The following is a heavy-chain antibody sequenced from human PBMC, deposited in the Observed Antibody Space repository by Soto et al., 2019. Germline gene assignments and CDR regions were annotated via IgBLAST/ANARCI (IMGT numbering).Heavy chain of an antibody. CDR3: TREQKLGTADRRFLEWLLSETEVDYFDY. CDR2: IRSKAYGGTT. D-gene: IGHD3-3*01. V-gene: IGHV3-49*03. Sequence: EVQLVESGGGLVQPGRSLRLSCTASGFTFGDYAMSWFRQTPGKGLEWGGFIRSKAYGGTTEYAASVKGRFTISRDDSKSIAYLQMNRLKTEDTAVYYCTREQKLGTADRRFLEWLLSETEVDYFDYWGQGTLVTVSS. J-gene: IGHJ4*02. CDR1: GFTFGDYA.